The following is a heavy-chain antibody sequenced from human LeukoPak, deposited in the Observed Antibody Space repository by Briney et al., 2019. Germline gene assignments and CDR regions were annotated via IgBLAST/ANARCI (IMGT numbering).Heavy chain of an antibody. J-gene: IGHJ4*02. V-gene: IGHV4-59*01. D-gene: IGHD6-19*01. CDR1: GGSFSGYY. CDR3: ARVNTLPAVAQRGSLYYFDY. Sequence: SETLSLTCAVYGGSFSGYYWSWIRQPPGEGLEWIGYIYYSGSTNYNPSLKSRVTISVDTSKNQFSLKLSSVTAADTAVYYCARVNTLPAVAQRGSLYYFDYWGQGTLVTVSS. CDR2: IYYSGST.